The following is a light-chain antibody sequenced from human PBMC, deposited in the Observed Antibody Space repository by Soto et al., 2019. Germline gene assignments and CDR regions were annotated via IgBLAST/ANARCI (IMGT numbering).Light chain of an antibody. Sequence: EIVLTQSPGTLSLSPGERATLSCRASQSVSSSYLAWYQQKPGQAPRLLIYGASSRATGIPDRFSGSGSRTDFTLTIIRLEPEDCAVDYCQQYGSSPLYTFGQGTKLEIK. CDR2: GAS. CDR3: QQYGSSPLYT. J-gene: IGKJ2*01. V-gene: IGKV3-20*01. CDR1: QSVSSSY.